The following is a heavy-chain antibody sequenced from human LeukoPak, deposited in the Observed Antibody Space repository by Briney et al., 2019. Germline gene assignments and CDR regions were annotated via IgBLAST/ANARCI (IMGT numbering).Heavy chain of an antibody. CDR3: ARGPAGLYNWFDP. Sequence: SVKVSCKASGGTFSSYTISWVRQAPGQGLEWMGRIVPILGIANYAQKFQGRVTITADKSTSTAYMELSSLRSEDTAVYYCARGPAGLYNWFDPWGQGTLVTVSS. CDR1: GGTFSSYT. D-gene: IGHD6-19*01. J-gene: IGHJ5*02. V-gene: IGHV1-69*02. CDR2: IVPILGIA.